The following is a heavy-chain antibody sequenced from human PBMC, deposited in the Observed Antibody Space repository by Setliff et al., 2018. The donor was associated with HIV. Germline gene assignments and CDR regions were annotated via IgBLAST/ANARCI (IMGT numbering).Heavy chain of an antibody. CDR2: NYHSGST. CDR3: ARMYSGYDWSPAGARTRYFDY. J-gene: IGHJ4*02. Sequence: PSETLSLTCAVSGYSISSGYYWGWIRQPPGKGLEWIGSNYHSGSTYYNPSLKSRVTISVDTSKNQFSLKLSSVTAADTAVYYCARMYSGYDWSPAGARTRYFDYWGQGTLVTVSS. CDR1: GYSISSGYY. V-gene: IGHV4-38-2*01. D-gene: IGHD5-12*01.